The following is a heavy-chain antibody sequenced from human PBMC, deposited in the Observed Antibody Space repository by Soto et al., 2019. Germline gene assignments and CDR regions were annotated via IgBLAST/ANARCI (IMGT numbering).Heavy chain of an antibody. J-gene: IGHJ6*02. Sequence: PSETLSLTCTVSGGSISSGDYYWSWIRQPPGKGLEWIGYIYYSGSTYYNPSLKSRVTISVDTSKNQFSLKLSSVTAADTAVYYCARAIVLVPAAMLYYYYGMDVWGQGTTVTVSS. CDR3: ARAIVLVPAAMLYYYYGMDV. D-gene: IGHD2-2*01. V-gene: IGHV4-30-4*01. CDR1: GGSISSGDYY. CDR2: IYYSGST.